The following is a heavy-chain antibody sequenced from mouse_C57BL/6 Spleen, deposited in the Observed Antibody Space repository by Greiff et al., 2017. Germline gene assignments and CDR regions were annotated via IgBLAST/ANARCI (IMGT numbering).Heavy chain of an antibody. Sequence: VQRVESGPELVKPGASVKISCKASGYSFTSYYIHWVKQRPGQGLEWIGWIYPGSGNTKYNEKFKGKATLTADTSSSTAYMQLSSLTSEDSAVYYCARGLLGYWGQGTTLTVSS. J-gene: IGHJ2*01. D-gene: IGHD2-13*01. CDR3: ARGLLGY. V-gene: IGHV1-66*01. CDR2: IYPGSGNT. CDR1: GYSFTSYY.